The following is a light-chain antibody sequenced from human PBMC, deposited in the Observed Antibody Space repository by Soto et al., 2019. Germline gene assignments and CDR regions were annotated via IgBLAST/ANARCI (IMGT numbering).Light chain of an antibody. J-gene: IGKJ5*01. Sequence: DIQMTQSPSTLSSSVGDRVTITCRASQSISTWLAWYKQKPGKAPKLLIYDASTLQSEAPSRFRGSGSGTEFTLTISSLLPEDFETYHCQQLKSFPLNFGQGTRLEIK. CDR1: QSISTW. V-gene: IGKV1-5*01. CDR2: DAS. CDR3: QQLKSFPLN.